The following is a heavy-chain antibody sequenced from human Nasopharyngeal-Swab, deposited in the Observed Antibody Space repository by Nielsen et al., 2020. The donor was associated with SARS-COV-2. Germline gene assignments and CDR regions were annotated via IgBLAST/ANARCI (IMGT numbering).Heavy chain of an antibody. Sequence: GSLRLSCAVYGGSSSGYYWSWIRQPPGKGLEWIGEINHSGSTNYNPSLKSRVTISVDTSKNHFSLKLSSVTAADTAVYYCARRPGGRGFDYWGQGTLVTVSS. CDR1: GGSSSGYY. V-gene: IGHV4-34*01. J-gene: IGHJ4*02. D-gene: IGHD3-16*01. CDR2: INHSGST. CDR3: ARRPGGRGFDY.